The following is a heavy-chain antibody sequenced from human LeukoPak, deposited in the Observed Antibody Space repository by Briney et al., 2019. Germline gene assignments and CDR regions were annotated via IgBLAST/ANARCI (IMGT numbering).Heavy chain of an antibody. CDR3: ARPLDSSNNYFDY. J-gene: IGHJ4*02. V-gene: IGHV3-21*01. CDR1: GFAFSRNA. CDR2: ISSSSNYM. D-gene: IGHD6-13*01. Sequence: GGSLRLSCAASGFAFSRNAMNWVRQAPGKGLEWVSFISSSSNYMSYADSVKGRFTISRDNAKNSLYLQMNSLRAEDTAVYYCARPLDSSNNYFDYWGQGTLVTVSA.